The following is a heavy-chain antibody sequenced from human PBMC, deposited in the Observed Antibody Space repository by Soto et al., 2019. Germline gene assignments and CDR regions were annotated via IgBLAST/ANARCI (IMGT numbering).Heavy chain of an antibody. Sequence: AGSLRLSCAASGFTFSSYAMHWVRQAPGKGLEWVAVISYDGSNKYYADSVKGRFTISRDNSKNTLYLQMNSLRAEDTAVYYCARDAGDYFDYWGQGTLVTSPQ. J-gene: IGHJ4*02. CDR1: GFTFSSYA. V-gene: IGHV3-30-3*01. CDR3: ARDAGDYFDY. CDR2: ISYDGSNK.